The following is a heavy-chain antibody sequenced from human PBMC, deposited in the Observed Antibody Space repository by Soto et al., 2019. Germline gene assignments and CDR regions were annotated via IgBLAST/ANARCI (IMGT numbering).Heavy chain of an antibody. CDR3: AKDDLPHEYGYYFDH. D-gene: IGHD5-18*01. J-gene: IGHJ4*02. CDR2: VNENGVET. Sequence: ELQLLESGGGLVQPGGSLRLSCAASGITFSHYPMNWVRQAPGKGPEWVSSVNENGVETYYADSVKGRFTISRDNSKNTLYLQMNSLRVEDTAIYYCAKDDLPHEYGYYFDHWGQGTLVTVSS. V-gene: IGHV3-23*01. CDR1: GITFSHYP.